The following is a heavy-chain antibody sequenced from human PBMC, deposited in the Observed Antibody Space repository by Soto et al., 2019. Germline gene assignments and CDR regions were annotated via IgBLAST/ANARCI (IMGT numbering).Heavy chain of an antibody. J-gene: IGHJ4*02. CDR2: ISYDGSKK. D-gene: IGHD3-10*01. Sequence: VYLVESGGGVVQPGRSLRLSCAASGFTFSTYAIHWVRQAPGKGLEWVAVISYDGSKKYYADSVKGRFTISRDNSKNTLYLQLNSMRTEDTAVYYCSRGALWFGDFSFDFWGQGTLVTVSS. CDR1: GFTFSTYA. V-gene: IGHV3-30-3*01. CDR3: SRGALWFGDFSFDF.